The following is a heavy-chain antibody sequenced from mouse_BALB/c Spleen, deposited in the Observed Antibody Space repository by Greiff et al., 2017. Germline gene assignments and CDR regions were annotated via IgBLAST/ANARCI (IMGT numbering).Heavy chain of an antibody. V-gene: IGHV5-4*02. Sequence: EVQGVESGGGLVKPGGSLKLSCAASGFTFSDYYMYWVRQTPEKRLEWVATISDGGSYTYYPDSVKGRFTISRDNAKNNLYLQMSSLKSEDTAMYYCARDWYRRFADWGQGTLVTVSA. J-gene: IGHJ3*01. CDR3: ARDWYRRFAD. CDR2: ISDGGSYT. D-gene: IGHD2-14*01. CDR1: GFTFSDYY.